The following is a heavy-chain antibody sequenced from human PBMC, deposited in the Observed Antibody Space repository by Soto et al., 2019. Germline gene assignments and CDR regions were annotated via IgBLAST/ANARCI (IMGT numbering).Heavy chain of an antibody. D-gene: IGHD5-12*01. V-gene: IGHV3-33*01. J-gene: IGHJ5*02. CDR3: ARGHGVATTMGWFDP. CDR2: IYYDGSNK. CDR1: GFTFRSHG. Sequence: PGRLLRHSCTASGFTFRSHGIRWVRQAPGKGLEWVAVIYYDGSNKYYADSVKGRFTISRDNSKNTLYLQMTSLRADDTAVYYCARGHGVATTMGWFDPWGQGTLVTLSS.